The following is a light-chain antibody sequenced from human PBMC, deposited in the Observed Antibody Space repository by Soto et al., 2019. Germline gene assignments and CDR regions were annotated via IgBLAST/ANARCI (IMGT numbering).Light chain of an antibody. V-gene: IGLV2-14*01. J-gene: IGLJ1*01. CDR2: GVS. CDR1: NSDVGNYNF. Sequence: QSVLTQPASVSGSPGQSITISCTGTNSDVGNYNFVSWYQQHPGTAPKLMVFGVSNRPSGVSNRFSGSKSGNTASLIISGLQAEDEADYFCTSYTSSSTLRVFGTGTKVT. CDR3: TSYTSSSTLRV.